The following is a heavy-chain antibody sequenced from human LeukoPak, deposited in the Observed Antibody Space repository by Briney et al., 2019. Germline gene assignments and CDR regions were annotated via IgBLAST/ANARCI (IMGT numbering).Heavy chain of an antibody. D-gene: IGHD2-21*01. J-gene: IGHJ5*02. Sequence: GGSLRLSCAASGFTFSSYWMSWVRQAPGKGLEWVANIQQDGSEKYCVDSVKGRFTISRDNAKNSLYLQMNSLRADDTAVYYCASRSAIPNWFDPWGQGTLVTVSS. CDR3: ASRSAIPNWFDP. CDR1: GFTFSSYW. CDR2: IQQDGSEK. V-gene: IGHV3-7*05.